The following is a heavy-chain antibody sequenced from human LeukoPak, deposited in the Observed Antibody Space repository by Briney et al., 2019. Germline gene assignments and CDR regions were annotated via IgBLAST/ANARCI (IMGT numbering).Heavy chain of an antibody. CDR3: ASYTYYYGSGPAFDI. CDR1: GYTFTGYY. V-gene: IGHV1-2*02. Sequence: ASVKVSCKASGYTFTGYYMHWVRQAPGQGLEWMGWINPNSGGTNYAQKFQGRVTMTRDTSISTAYMELSRLRSDDTAVYYCASYTYYYGSGPAFDIWGQGTMVTVSS. J-gene: IGHJ3*02. CDR2: INPNSGGT. D-gene: IGHD3-10*01.